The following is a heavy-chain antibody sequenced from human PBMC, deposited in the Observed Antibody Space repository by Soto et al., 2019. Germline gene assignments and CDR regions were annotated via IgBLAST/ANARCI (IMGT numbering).Heavy chain of an antibody. CDR1: AYTFTSYD. CDR2: LNADSGNT. J-gene: IGHJ4*02. Sequence: ASVQVSCPASAYTFTSYDINWVRHAPVQGPEWMDRLNADSGNTSYVQKFQGRVTMTRNTAISTAYMELSSLRSEDTAVYYCARSVGSSNVNFDYWGQRTLDTDS. CDR3: ARSVGSSNVNFDY. V-gene: IGHV1-8*01. D-gene: IGHD6-19*01.